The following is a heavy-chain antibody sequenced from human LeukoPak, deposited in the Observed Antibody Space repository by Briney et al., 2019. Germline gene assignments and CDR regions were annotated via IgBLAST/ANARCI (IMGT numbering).Heavy chain of an antibody. D-gene: IGHD1/OR15-1a*01. Sequence: GGTLRLSCAASGFTFRSYGMNWVRPVPGKGLEWVSAISDSGHGTYYTDSVKGRFTISRDNSKNTVSLQMSSLRAEDTAVYYCAKESGATWNIDSWGQGTLVTVSS. CDR2: ISDSGHGT. CDR3: AKESGATWNIDS. V-gene: IGHV3-23*01. CDR1: GFTFRSYG. J-gene: IGHJ4*02.